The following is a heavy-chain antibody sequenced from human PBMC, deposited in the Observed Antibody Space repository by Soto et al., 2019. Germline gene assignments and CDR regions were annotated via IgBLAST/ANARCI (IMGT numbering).Heavy chain of an antibody. CDR3: ARGPYYDFWSGYPEPYYFDY. CDR2: INPSGGST. J-gene: IGHJ4*02. V-gene: IGHV1-46*01. D-gene: IGHD3-3*01. Sequence: RASVKVSCKASGYTFTSYYMHWVRQAPGQGLEWMGIINPSGGSTSYAQKFQGRVTMTRDTSTSTVYMELSSLRSEDTAVYYCARGPYYDFWSGYPEPYYFDYWGQGTLVTVSS. CDR1: GYTFTSYY.